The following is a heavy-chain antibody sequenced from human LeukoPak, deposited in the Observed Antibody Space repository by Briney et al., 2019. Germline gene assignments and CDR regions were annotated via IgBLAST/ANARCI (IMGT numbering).Heavy chain of an antibody. V-gene: IGHV3-48*01. D-gene: IGHD1-1*01. CDR3: VRGIWNGPYY. Sequence: PGGSLRLSCAASGFTFSSFGINWVRQAPGKGLEWVSYISSSSSTIYYADSVKGRFTISRDNAKNSLYLQMNSLRAEDTAVYHCVRGIWNGPYYWGQGTLVTVSS. CDR1: GFTFSSFG. CDR2: ISSSSSTI. J-gene: IGHJ4*02.